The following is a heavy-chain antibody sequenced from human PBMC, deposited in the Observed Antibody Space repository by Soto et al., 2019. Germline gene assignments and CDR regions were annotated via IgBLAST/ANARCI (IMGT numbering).Heavy chain of an antibody. Sequence: EVQLVESGGGLVQPGGSLRLSCAASGFTVTSNYMNWVRQAPGKGLEWVSVIYSGGNTYYADSVKGRFTISRDNSKNTLYLQMNSLRVEDTAVYYCAREQEQWLIRYIDLWGRGTLVTVSS. CDR1: GFTVTSNY. J-gene: IGHJ2*01. CDR2: IYSGGNT. D-gene: IGHD6-19*01. V-gene: IGHV3-66*01. CDR3: AREQEQWLIRYIDL.